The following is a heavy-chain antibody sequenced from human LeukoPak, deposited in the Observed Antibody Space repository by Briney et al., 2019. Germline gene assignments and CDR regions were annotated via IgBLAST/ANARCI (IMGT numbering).Heavy chain of an antibody. CDR1: GYSFTSYW. CDR3: ATALYGYYYAGENYFDY. J-gene: IGHJ4*02. Sequence: GESLKISCKGSGYSFTSYWIGWVRQMPGKGLEWMGIIYPGDSDTRYSPSFQGQVTISADKSISTAYLQWSSLKASDTAMYYCATALYGYYYAGENYFDYWGQGTLVTVSS. D-gene: IGHD3-22*01. V-gene: IGHV5-51*01. CDR2: IYPGDSDT.